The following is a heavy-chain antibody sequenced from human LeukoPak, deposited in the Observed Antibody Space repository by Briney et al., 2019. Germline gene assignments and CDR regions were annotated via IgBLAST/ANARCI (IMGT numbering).Heavy chain of an antibody. D-gene: IGHD5-12*01. CDR3: ARDNRGYDY. CDR1: GFIFSGSD. J-gene: IGHJ4*02. V-gene: IGHV3-23*01. Sequence: GSLRLSCAASGFIFSGSDMSWVRQAPGKGLEWVSTISDGGGRAYYADSVKGRFTISRDNAKNSLYLQMNSLRAEDTAVYYCARDNRGYDYWGQGTLVTVSS. CDR2: ISDGGGRA.